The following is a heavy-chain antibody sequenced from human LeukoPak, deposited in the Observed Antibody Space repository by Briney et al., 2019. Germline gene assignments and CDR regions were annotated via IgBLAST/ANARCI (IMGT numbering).Heavy chain of an antibody. J-gene: IGHJ4*02. V-gene: IGHV3-21*04. CDR2: ISSSSSYI. CDR1: GFTFSSYN. Sequence: GGSLRLSCAASGFTFSSYNMNWVRQAPGKGLEWVSSISSSSSYIYYADSLKGRFTISRDNAKNSLYLQMNSLRAEDTAVYSCAKDLNKILRYFDWLSPLDYWGQGTLVTVSS. D-gene: IGHD3-9*01. CDR3: AKDLNKILRYFDWLSPLDY.